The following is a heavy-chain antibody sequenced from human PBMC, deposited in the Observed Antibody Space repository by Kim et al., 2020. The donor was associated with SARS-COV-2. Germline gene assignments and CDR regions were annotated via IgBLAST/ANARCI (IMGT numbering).Heavy chain of an antibody. Sequence: GGSLRLSCSASGFTFSSYAMHWVRQAPGKGLEYVSAISSNGGSTYYADSVKGRFTISRDNSKNTLYLQMSSLRAEDTAVYYCVKPCITMVRGVIINEGYFDYWGQGTLVTVSS. V-gene: IGHV3-64D*09. CDR3: VKPCITMVRGVIINEGYFDY. J-gene: IGHJ4*02. CDR1: GFTFSSYA. D-gene: IGHD3-10*01. CDR2: ISSNGGST.